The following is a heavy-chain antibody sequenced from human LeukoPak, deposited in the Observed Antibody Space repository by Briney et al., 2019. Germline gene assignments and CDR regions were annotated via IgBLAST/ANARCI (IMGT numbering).Heavy chain of an antibody. CDR2: IYPGDSDT. D-gene: IGHD2-8*01. V-gene: IGHV5-51*01. CDR3: ARPFRYCTNGVCYPHYFDY. Sequence: GESLKISCKGSGYSFPTYWIAWVRQMPGKGLELMGIIYPGDSDTRYSPSFQGQVTISADKSITTAYLQWSSLKASDTAMYYCARPFRYCTNGVCYPHYFDYWGQGTLVTVSS. CDR1: GYSFPTYW. J-gene: IGHJ4*02.